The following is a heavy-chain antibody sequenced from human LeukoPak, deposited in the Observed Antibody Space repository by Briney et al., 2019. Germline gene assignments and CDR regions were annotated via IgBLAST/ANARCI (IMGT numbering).Heavy chain of an antibody. CDR1: GYTFPDYY. Sequence: ASVKVSCKASGYTFPDYYMHWVRQAPGQGLEWMGWINPNSGGTNYAQKFQGRVTMTRDTSISTAYMELSRLRSDDTAVYYCAREGVDWNHSVYYFDYWGQGTLVTVSS. V-gene: IGHV1-2*02. CDR2: INPNSGGT. D-gene: IGHD1-1*01. J-gene: IGHJ4*02. CDR3: AREGVDWNHSVYYFDY.